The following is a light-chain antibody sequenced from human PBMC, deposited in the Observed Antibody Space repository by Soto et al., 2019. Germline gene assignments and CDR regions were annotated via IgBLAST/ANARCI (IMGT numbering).Light chain of an antibody. V-gene: IGKV1-5*01. CDR3: QQYNNFPFT. CDR1: QSIRSW. J-gene: IGKJ4*01. CDR2: DAS. Sequence: DSQMTQSPSILSASVGYRFTITGRASQSIRSWLAWYQQQPGKAPKLLIYDASSLESGVPSRFSGSGSGTEFTLTISSLQPDDFATYYCQQYNNFPFTFGRGTTGDI.